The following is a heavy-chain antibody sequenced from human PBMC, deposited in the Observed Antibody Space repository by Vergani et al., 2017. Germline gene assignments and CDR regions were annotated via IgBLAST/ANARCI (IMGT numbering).Heavy chain of an antibody. CDR2: ISYDGSNK. Sequence: QVQLVESGGGVVQPGRSLRLSCAASGFTFSSYGMHWVRQAPGKGLEWVAVISYDGSNKYYADSVKGRFTISRDNSKNTLYLQMNSLRAEDTAVYYCASSPASRFKNLYYFDYWGQGTLVTVSS. J-gene: IGHJ4*02. CDR3: ASSPASRFKNLYYFDY. D-gene: IGHD1-7*01. V-gene: IGHV3-30*03. CDR1: GFTFSSYG.